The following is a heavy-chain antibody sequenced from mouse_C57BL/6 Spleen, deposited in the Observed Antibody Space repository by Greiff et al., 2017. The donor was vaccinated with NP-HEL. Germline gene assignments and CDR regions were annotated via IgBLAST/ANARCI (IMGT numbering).Heavy chain of an antibody. J-gene: IGHJ3*01. D-gene: IGHD2-4*01. CDR1: GFTFSNYW. CDR3: TGGGLRRGFAY. Sequence: EVQGVESGGGLVQPGGSMKLSCVASGFTFSNYWMNWVRQSPEKGLEWVAQIRLKSDNYATHYAESVKGRFTISRDDSKSSVYLQMNNLRAEDTGIYYCTGGGLRRGFAYWGQGTLVTVSA. V-gene: IGHV6-3*01. CDR2: IRLKSDNYAT.